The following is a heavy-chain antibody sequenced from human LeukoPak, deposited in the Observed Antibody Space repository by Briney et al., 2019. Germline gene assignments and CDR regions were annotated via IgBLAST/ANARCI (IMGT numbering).Heavy chain of an antibody. V-gene: IGHV3-33*08. D-gene: IGHD3-16*01. CDR1: GFTFSSYG. CDR3: ARDGGRYSFDY. CDR2: IWDDGSNK. Sequence: PGGSLRLSCAASGFTFSSYGMHWVRQAPGKGLEWEAAIWDDGSNKNYADSVKGRVTISRDNSQNTLHLQMNSLRAEDTAIYYCARDGGRYSFDYWGQGTLVTVSS. J-gene: IGHJ4*02.